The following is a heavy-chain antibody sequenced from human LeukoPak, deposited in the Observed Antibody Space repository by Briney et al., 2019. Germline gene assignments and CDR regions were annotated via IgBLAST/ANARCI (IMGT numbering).Heavy chain of an antibody. CDR1: GFSFGDYW. V-gene: IGHV3-21*01. CDR2: ITRGSIYT. J-gene: IGHJ6*03. Sequence: GGSLRLSCAASGFSFGDYWLSWLRQAPGKGLEWVSSITRGSIYTFYADSVKGRFTISRDNAKNSLSLQMNSLRAEDTAVYYCARDPYNGSYGDDYYYYMDVWGKGTTVTISS. D-gene: IGHD1-26*01. CDR3: ARDPYNGSYGDDYYYYMDV.